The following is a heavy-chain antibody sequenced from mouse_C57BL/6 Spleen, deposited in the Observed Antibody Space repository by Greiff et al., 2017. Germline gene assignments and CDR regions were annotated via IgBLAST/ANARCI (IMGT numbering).Heavy chain of an antibody. V-gene: IGHV5-9-1*02. CDR2: ISSGGDYI. J-gene: IGHJ4*01. CDR1: GFTFSSYA. Sequence: DVMLVESGEGLVKPGGSLKLSCAASGFTFSSYAMSWVRQTPEKRLEWVAYISSGGDYIYYADTVKGRFTISRDNARNTLYLQMSSLKSEDTAMYYYTNYGNYVSMDYWGQGTSVTVSS. CDR3: TNYGNYVSMDY. D-gene: IGHD2-1*01.